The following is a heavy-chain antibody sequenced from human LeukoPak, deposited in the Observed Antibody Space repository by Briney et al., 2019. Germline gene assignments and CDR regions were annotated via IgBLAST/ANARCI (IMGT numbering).Heavy chain of an antibody. Sequence: SETLSLTCTVSGDSIGSFYWSWIRQPPGKGLEWIGNIYYSGNTNYNPSLKSRVTISVDTSKNQFSLKLTSVTAADTAIYYCARSPQDYYDSGDYIVTWYFDLWGRGTLVTVSS. J-gene: IGHJ2*01. CDR3: ARSPQDYYDSGDYIVTWYFDL. D-gene: IGHD3-22*01. CDR1: GDSIGSFY. CDR2: IYYSGNT. V-gene: IGHV4-59*01.